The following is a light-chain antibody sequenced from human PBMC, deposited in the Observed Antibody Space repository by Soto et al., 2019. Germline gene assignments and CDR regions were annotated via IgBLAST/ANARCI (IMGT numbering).Light chain of an antibody. CDR2: DAS. Sequence: DIQMTQSLSTLSASLGDRVTITCRASQRINKWLAWHQQKPGKAPKLLIYDASSLQSGVPPRFSGSGSGTEFTLTIRSLQPDDIATYYCQQYSSYSAWTFGEGTKVDIK. J-gene: IGKJ1*01. V-gene: IGKV1-5*01. CDR3: QQYSSYSAWT. CDR1: QRINKW.